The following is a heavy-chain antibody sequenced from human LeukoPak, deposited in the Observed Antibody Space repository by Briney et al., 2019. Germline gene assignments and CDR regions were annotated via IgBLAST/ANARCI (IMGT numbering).Heavy chain of an antibody. D-gene: IGHD5-18*01. V-gene: IGHV4-39*01. J-gene: IGHJ6*03. Sequence: PSETLSLTCTVSGGSISSSSYYWGWIRQPPGKGLEWIGSIYYSGSTYYNPPLKSRVTISVDTSKNQFSLKLSSVTAADTAVYYCARLPGYSYGLYYYMDVWGKGTTVTVSS. CDR1: GGSISSSSYY. CDR3: ARLPGYSYGLYYYMDV. CDR2: IYYSGST.